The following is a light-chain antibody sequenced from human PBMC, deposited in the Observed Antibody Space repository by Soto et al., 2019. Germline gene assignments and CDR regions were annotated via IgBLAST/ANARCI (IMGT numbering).Light chain of an antibody. CDR1: SSNIGAGSA. CDR2: ENT. V-gene: IGLV1-40*01. Sequence: QSVLTQPPSVSGAPGQNIIISCTGSSSNIGAGSAVHWYQQLPGTAPKLLINENTNRPSGVPDRFSGFKSGTSASLANTGLQAEDEADYYCQSYDTSRYVWVFGGGTKLTVL. CDR3: QSYDTSRYVWV. J-gene: IGLJ3*02.